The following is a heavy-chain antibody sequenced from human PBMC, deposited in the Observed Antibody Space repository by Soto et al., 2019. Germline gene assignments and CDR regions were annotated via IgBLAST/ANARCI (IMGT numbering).Heavy chain of an antibody. J-gene: IGHJ6*02. CDR1: GFTFSMYS. Sequence: DVQLVESGGAVVQPGESLRLSCEVSGFTFSMYSMTWVRQAPGKGLEWVAKIPQEGGDGHYADSVKGRFTISRDNAKNSLFLQMNNLRAADTAVYYCARDQLILPAHDFFYGSDVWGQGATVTVS. D-gene: IGHD2-21*02. V-gene: IGHV3-7*03. CDR3: ARDQLILPAHDFFYGSDV. CDR2: IPQEGGDG.